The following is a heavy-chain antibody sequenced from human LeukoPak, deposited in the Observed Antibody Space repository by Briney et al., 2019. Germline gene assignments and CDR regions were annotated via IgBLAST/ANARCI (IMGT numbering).Heavy chain of an antibody. J-gene: IGHJ4*02. D-gene: IGHD5-18*01. CDR1: GGSFSGYY. CDR3: ARGRYSFGY. CDR2: INHSGST. V-gene: IGHV4-34*01. Sequence: PSETLSLTCAVYGGSFSGYYLSWIRQPPGKGLEWIGEINHSGSTNYNPSLKSRVTISVDTSKNQFSLNLSSVTAADTAVYFCARGRYSFGYWGQGTLVTVSS.